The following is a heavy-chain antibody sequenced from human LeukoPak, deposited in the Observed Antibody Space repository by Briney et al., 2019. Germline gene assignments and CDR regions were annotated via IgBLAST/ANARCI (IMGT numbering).Heavy chain of an antibody. D-gene: IGHD2-2*01. J-gene: IGHJ3*02. V-gene: IGHV4-59*01. CDR2: IYYSGST. Sequence: SETLSLTCTVSGGSISSYYWSWIRQPPGKGLEWIGYIYYSGSTSHNPSLKSRVTKSVELSNNQFSLELSSVTAADTAVYYCARYCSSTSCPAPYAFDIWGQGTMVIVSS. CDR1: GGSISSYY. CDR3: ARYCSSTSCPAPYAFDI.